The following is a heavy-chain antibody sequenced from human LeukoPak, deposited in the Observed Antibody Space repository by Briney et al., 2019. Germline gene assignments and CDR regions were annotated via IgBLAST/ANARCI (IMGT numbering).Heavy chain of an antibody. Sequence: SETLSLTCTVSGGSISSSSYYWGWIRQPPGKGLEWIGSMYSSGSTYYNPSLKSRVTISVDTSKNQFSLKLSSVTAADTAVYYCARAGDSSGYYSPFYYYYMDVWGKGTTVTVSS. V-gene: IGHV4-39*07. CDR2: MYSSGST. J-gene: IGHJ6*03. CDR1: GGSISSSSYY. CDR3: ARAGDSSGYYSPFYYYYMDV. D-gene: IGHD3-22*01.